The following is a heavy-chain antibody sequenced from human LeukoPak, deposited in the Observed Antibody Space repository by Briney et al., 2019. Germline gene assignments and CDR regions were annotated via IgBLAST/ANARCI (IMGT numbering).Heavy chain of an antibody. J-gene: IGHJ6*03. CDR2: ISGSGGST. V-gene: IGHV3-23*01. CDR3: AKDPGGGYYAYMDV. D-gene: IGHD3-22*01. Sequence: PGGSLRLSCAASGFTFSSYWMHWVRQAPGKGLEWVSAISGSGGSTYYADSVKGRFTISRDNSKNTLYLQMNSLRAEDTAVYYCAKDPGGGYYAYMDVWGKGTTVTISS. CDR1: GFTFSSYW.